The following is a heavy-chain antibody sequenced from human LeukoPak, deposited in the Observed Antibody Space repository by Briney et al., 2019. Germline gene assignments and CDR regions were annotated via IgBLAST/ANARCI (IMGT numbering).Heavy chain of an antibody. D-gene: IGHD4-23*01. V-gene: IGHV4-39*01. CDR3: ATLTTVVTAYYFDY. J-gene: IGHJ4*02. CDR2: IYYSGST. CDR1: GGSISSSSYY. Sequence: SETLSVTCTVSGGSISSSSYYWGWIRQPPGKGLEWIGSIYYSGSTYYNPSLKSRVTISVDTSKNQFSLKLTSVTAADTAVYYCATLTTVVTAYYFDYWGQGTLVTVSS.